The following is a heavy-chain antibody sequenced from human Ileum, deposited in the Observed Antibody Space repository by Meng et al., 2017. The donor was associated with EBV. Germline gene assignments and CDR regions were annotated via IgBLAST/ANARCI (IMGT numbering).Heavy chain of an antibody. CDR3: ARDLRVGGAFDY. V-gene: IGHV4-61*08. J-gene: IGHJ4*02. CDR1: GASVTSSGYY. Sequence: QVQLQQSCHGVVIPSETLSLTCTVSGASVTSSGYYWSWLRQSPGKGLEWLGYVNYNGDSTYNPSLKSRVTIFIDTSKKQFYLNLTSATAADTAIYYCARDLRVGGAFDYWGQGTLVTVSS. D-gene: IGHD1-26*01. CDR2: VNYNGDS.